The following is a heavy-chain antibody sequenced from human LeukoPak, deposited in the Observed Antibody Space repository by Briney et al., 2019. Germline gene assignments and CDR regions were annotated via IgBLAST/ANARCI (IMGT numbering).Heavy chain of an antibody. CDR2: ISGSGGST. CDR3: AKGKYQLLNYYMDV. CDR1: GFTFGPYT. J-gene: IGHJ6*03. V-gene: IGHV3-23*01. D-gene: IGHD2-2*01. Sequence: GGSLRLSCAASGFTFGPYTMNWVRQAPGKGLEWVSAISGSGGSTYYADSVKGRFTISRDNSKNTLYLQMNSLRAEDTAVYYCAKGKYQLLNYYMDVWGKGTTVTVSS.